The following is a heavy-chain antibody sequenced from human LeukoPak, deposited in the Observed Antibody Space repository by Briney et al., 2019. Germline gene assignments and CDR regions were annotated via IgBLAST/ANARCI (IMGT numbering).Heavy chain of an antibody. CDR2: INPNSGGT. CDR1: GYTSTGYY. D-gene: IGHD1-26*01. Sequence: ASVKVSCKASGYTSTGYYMRWVRQAPGQGLEWMGWINPNSGGTIYTQKFQGRVTMTRDTSISTAYMELSRLRSDDTAVYYCARDPGSGSSFDYWGQGTLVTVSS. V-gene: IGHV1-2*02. J-gene: IGHJ4*02. CDR3: ARDPGSGSSFDY.